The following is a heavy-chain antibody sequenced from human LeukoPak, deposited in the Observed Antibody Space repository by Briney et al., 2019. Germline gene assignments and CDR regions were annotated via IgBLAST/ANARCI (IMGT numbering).Heavy chain of an antibody. CDR2: INTNTGNP. V-gene: IGHV7-4-1*02. CDR3: ARDPLVGATFAGDAFDI. D-gene: IGHD1-26*01. CDR1: GYTFITYA. Sequence: ASVKVSCKASGYTFITYAMIWVRQAPGQGLEWMGWINTNTGNPTYAQGFTGRFVFSLDTSVSTAYLQISSLKAEDTAVYYCARDPLVGATFAGDAFDIWGQGTMVTVSS. J-gene: IGHJ3*02.